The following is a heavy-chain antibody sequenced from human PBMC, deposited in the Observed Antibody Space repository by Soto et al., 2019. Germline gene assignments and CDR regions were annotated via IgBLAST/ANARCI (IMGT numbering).Heavy chain of an antibody. D-gene: IGHD6-6*01. CDR3: ARASSSSSAADY. Sequence: SETLCLTCSVSGESISSGGYFWSWLRHLPGKGLEWIGYIYDTESAYYNPSLKSRVSISMDTSENHFAMRLTSVTAADSAVYYWARASSSSSAADYWGQGLQVTVS. CDR2: IYDTESA. V-gene: IGHV4-31*03. CDR1: GESISSGGYF. J-gene: IGHJ4*02.